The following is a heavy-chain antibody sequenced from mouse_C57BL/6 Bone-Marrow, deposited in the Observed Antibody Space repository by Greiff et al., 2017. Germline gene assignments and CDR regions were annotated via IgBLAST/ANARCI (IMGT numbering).Heavy chain of an antibody. CDR1: GFTFSDYY. V-gene: IGHV5-12*01. CDR3: ARPPWFAY. Sequence: EVMLVESGGGLVQPGGSLKLSCAASGFTFSDYYMYWVRQTPEKRLEWVAYISNGGGSTYYPHTVKGRFTISRDNAKNTLYLQMSRLKSEDTAMYYCARPPWFAYWGQGTLVTVSA. CDR2: ISNGGGST. J-gene: IGHJ3*01.